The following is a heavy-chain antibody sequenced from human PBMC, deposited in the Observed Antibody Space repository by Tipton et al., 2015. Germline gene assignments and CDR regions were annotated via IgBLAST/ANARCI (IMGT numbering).Heavy chain of an antibody. V-gene: IGHV4-34*01. J-gene: IGHJ4*02. Sequence: TLSLTCAVYGGSFSGYYWSWIRQPPGEGLEWIGEINESGSTNYNSSLKNRVTVSVDTSLNHLSLYLTSVTAADAGVYYCARARGRHGGLLDSWGQGTLVTVSS. D-gene: IGHD4-23*01. CDR2: INESGST. CDR1: GGSFSGYY. CDR3: ARARGRHGGLLDS.